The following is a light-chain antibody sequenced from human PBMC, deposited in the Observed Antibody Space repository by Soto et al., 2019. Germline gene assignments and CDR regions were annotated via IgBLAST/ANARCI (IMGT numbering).Light chain of an antibody. CDR1: QSISSW. CDR3: KQYNGYSST. Sequence: DIQMTQSPPTLSASVGDRVTVTCRASQSISSWLAWYQQKPGKAHKLLIYDASSLQSGVPSRFSGSGSGTEFTLIIRSLQPDDFATYFCKQYNGYSSTFGQGTKVDIK. J-gene: IGKJ1*01. V-gene: IGKV1-5*01. CDR2: DAS.